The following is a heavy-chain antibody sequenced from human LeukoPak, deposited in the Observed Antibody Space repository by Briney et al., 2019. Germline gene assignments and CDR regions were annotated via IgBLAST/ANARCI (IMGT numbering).Heavy chain of an antibody. Sequence: ASVKVSCKASGYTFTGYYMHWVRQAPGQGLEWMGWINPNSGGTNYAQKFQGRVTMTRDTSISTAYMELSRLRSDDTAVYYCARGSRSHTIFSYMDVWGKGTTVTVSS. CDR1: GYTFTGYY. J-gene: IGHJ6*03. D-gene: IGHD3-3*01. V-gene: IGHV1-2*02. CDR2: INPNSGGT. CDR3: ARGSRSHTIFSYMDV.